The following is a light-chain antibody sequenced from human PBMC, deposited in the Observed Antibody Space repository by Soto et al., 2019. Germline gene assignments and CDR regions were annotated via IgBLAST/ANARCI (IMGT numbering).Light chain of an antibody. CDR2: GAS. CDR3: QQDNNWPST. V-gene: IGKV3-15*01. J-gene: IGKJ1*01. Sequence: EIVMTQSPATLSVSPGEGATLFCRASQSVSSNLAWYQQKPGQAPRLLIYGASTRSTGIPARFSGSGSGTEFTLTISSLQSEDVAVYYCQQDNNWPSTFGKGTNVEIK. CDR1: QSVSSN.